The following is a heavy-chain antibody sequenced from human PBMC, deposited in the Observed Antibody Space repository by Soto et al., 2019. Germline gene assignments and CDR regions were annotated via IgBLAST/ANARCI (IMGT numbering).Heavy chain of an antibody. J-gene: IGHJ3*01. Sequence: QVQLQESGPGLVKPSGTLSLTCAASSGSIFTTNWWSWVRQSPGRGLQWIGDIYHSGSPKYNPSLKSRGSISIAKSKDRFFLNLTCVTAADTAVYYCARKPDVATAKVGGGYVFDVWGQGTMVTVSS. CDR2: IYHSGSP. CDR1: SGSIFTTNW. CDR3: ARKPDVATAKVGGGYVFDV. D-gene: IGHD3-10*01. V-gene: IGHV4-4*02.